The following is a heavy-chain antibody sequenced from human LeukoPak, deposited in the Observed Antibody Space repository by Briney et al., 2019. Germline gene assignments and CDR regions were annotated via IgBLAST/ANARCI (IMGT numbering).Heavy chain of an antibody. J-gene: IGHJ4*02. V-gene: IGHV3-48*03. CDR2: IESTSRNI. CDR1: GFSFSNYE. CDR3: ARDEGKYSYGQFEY. D-gene: IGHD5-18*01. Sequence: GGSLRLSCVASGFSFSNYEMSWVRQAPGKGLECISYIESTSRNIRHADPVKGRFTISRDNAKNSLYLQMNGLRAEDTAVYYCARDEGKYSYGQFEYWGPGTLVTVSS.